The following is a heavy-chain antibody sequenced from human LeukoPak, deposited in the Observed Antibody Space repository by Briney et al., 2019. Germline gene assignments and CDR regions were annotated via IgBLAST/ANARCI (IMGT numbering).Heavy chain of an antibody. D-gene: IGHD2-2*01. J-gene: IGHJ4*02. CDR2: ISGSGAST. V-gene: IGHV3-23*01. Sequence: GESLRLSCAASGFTFSSYTMNWARQAPGKGLEWVSAISGSGASTYYADSVKGRFTISRDNSKNTLYLQMNSLRAEDTAIYYCAKAALRYQLLSSLDYWGQGTLVTVSS. CDR1: GFTFSSYT. CDR3: AKAALRYQLLSSLDY.